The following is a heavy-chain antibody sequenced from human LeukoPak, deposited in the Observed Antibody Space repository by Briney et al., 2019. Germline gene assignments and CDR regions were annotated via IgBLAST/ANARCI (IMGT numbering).Heavy chain of an antibody. CDR2: INPKSGST. CDR3: ARDGQGSGKTYDY. CDR1: EYTFTDYY. J-gene: IGHJ4*02. D-gene: IGHD1-1*01. Sequence: ASVKVSCKASEYTFTDYYMHWVRQAPGQGLEWMGWINPKSGSTNYAQQYQGGVTMTGDTSIRTAYMELSSLRPDDTAVYFCARDGQGSGKTYDYWGRGTLVTVSS. V-gene: IGHV1-2*02.